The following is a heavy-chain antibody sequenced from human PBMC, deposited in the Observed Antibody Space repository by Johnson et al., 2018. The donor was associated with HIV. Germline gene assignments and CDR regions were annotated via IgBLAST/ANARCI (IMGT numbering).Heavy chain of an antibody. D-gene: IGHD6-19*01. CDR1: GFTFSSYG. Sequence: QVLLVESGGGVVQPGGSLRLSCAASGFTFSSYGMHWVRQAPGKGLEWVAFIRYDGSNKYYADSVKGRFTISRDNSKNTLYLQMNSLRAEDTALYYCARGVGGAGDDAFDIWGQGTMVTVSS. CDR2: IRYDGSNK. J-gene: IGHJ3*02. CDR3: ARGVGGAGDDAFDI. V-gene: IGHV3-30*02.